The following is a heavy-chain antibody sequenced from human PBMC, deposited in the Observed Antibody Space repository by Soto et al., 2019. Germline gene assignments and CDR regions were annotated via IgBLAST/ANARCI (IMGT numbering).Heavy chain of an antibody. Sequence: GGSLRLSCAASGFTFSSYWMHWVRQAPGKGLVWVSRINSDGSSTSYADSVKGRFTISRDNAKNTLYLQMNSLRAEDTAVYYCAREGVAYCISTSCYGSPDVWGQGKLVTVSS. CDR1: GFTFSSYW. CDR2: INSDGSST. J-gene: IGHJ4*02. D-gene: IGHD2-2*01. CDR3: AREGVAYCISTSCYGSPDV. V-gene: IGHV3-74*01.